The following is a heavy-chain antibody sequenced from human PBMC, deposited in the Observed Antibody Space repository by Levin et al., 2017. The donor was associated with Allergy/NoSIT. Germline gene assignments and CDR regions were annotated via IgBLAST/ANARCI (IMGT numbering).Heavy chain of an antibody. CDR2: IYSGGST. Sequence: PGGSLRLSCAASGFTVSSNYMSWVRQAPGKGLEWVSVIYSGGSTYYADSVKGRFTISRDNSKNTLYLQMNSLRAEDTAVYYCARANEEVVPAAIVGLLDYYYYYMDVWGKGTTVTVSS. V-gene: IGHV3-66*02. J-gene: IGHJ6*03. CDR3: ARANEEVVPAAIVGLLDYYYYYMDV. CDR1: GFTVSSNY. D-gene: IGHD2-2*01.